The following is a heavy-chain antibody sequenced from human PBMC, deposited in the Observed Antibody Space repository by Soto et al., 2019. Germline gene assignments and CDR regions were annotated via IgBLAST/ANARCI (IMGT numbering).Heavy chain of an antibody. CDR3: ARGLIDGYFDC. Sequence: SELMSLTCTVSEGSINSGAYYRSWIRQHPGKGLEWIGYIYYSGSTYYNPSLKSRVTISVDTSKNQFSLKLSSVTAADTAVYYCARGLIDGYFDCLVQGTLVTV. CDR1: EGSINSGAYY. V-gene: IGHV4-31*03. CDR2: IYYSGST. J-gene: IGHJ4*02.